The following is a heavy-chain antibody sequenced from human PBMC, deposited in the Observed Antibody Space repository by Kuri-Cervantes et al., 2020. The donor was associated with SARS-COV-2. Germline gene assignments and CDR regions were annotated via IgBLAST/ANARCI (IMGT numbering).Heavy chain of an antibody. D-gene: IGHD3-22*01. CDR1: DGSISNYY. J-gene: IGHJ5*02. CDR2: IYHSGST. CDR3: ARGGTYYYDRSGFDWFDP. V-gene: IGHV4-59*01. Sequence: ESLKISCTVSDGSISNYYWSWIRQPPGKGLEWIGYIYHSGSTNYSPSLNSRVTISIDTSKNQFALRLSTVTAADTAVYYCARGGTYYYDRSGFDWFDPWGQGTLVTVSS.